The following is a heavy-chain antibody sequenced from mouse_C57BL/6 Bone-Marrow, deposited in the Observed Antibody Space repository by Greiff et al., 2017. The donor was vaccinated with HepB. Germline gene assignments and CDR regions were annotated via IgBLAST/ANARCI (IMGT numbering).Heavy chain of an antibody. D-gene: IGHD3-1*01. CDR2: INPNNGGT. J-gene: IGHJ4*01. Sequence: EVQLQQSGPELVKPGASVKISCKASGYTFTDYYMNWVKQSHGKSLEWIGDINPNNGGTSYNQKFKGKATLTVDKSSSTAYMELRSLTSEDSAVYYCARNGLYHYAMDYWGQGTSVTVSS. CDR3: ARNGLYHYAMDY. CDR1: GYTFTDYY. V-gene: IGHV1-26*01.